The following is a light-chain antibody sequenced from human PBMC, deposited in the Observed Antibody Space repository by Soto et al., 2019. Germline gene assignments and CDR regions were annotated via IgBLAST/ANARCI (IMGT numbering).Light chain of an antibody. CDR2: DAS. J-gene: IGKJ4*01. CDR1: QSVSSY. CDR3: QQRSNWPLLT. V-gene: IGKV3-11*01. Sequence: EIVLTQSPATLSLSPGERATLSCRASQSVSSYLAWYQQKPGQAPRLLIYDASNSATGIPARFSGSGSGTAFTFTISSLAVEDFAVYYCQQRSNWPLLTIVGGTKLEIK.